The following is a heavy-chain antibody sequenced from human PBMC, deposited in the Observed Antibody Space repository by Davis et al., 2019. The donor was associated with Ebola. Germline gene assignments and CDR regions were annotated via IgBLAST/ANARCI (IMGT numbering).Heavy chain of an antibody. CDR2: IYPGDSDT. Sequence: GESLKISCKGSGYSFTSYWIGWVRQMPGKGLEWMGIIYPGDSDTRYSPSFQGQVTISADKSISTAYLQWSSLKASDTAMYYCARQGSGYDSSYYYYGMDVWGQGTTVTVSS. CDR3: ARQGSGYDSSYYYYGMDV. D-gene: IGHD5-12*01. V-gene: IGHV5-51*01. J-gene: IGHJ6*02. CDR1: GYSFTSYW.